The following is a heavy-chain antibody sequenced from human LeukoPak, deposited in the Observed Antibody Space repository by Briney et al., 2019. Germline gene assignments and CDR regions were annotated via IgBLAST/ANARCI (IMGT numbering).Heavy chain of an antibody. D-gene: IGHD6-13*01. CDR2: IYYGGSA. CDR1: GGSVGSYY. Sequence: SETLSLSCTVSGGSVGSYYWSWIRQSPGKGLEWIGCIYYGGSANYNPSLKSRATISIDRSKNQFSLKLSSLTAADTAVYYCARHGSSYSFDYWGQGTLVTVSS. V-gene: IGHV4-59*08. J-gene: IGHJ4*02. CDR3: ARHGSSYSFDY.